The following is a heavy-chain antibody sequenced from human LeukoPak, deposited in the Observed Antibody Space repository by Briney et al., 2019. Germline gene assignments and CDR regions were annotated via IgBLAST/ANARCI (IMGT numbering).Heavy chain of an antibody. D-gene: IGHD5-18*01. V-gene: IGHV1-8*01. CDR1: GYTFTSYD. J-gene: IGHJ6*02. CDR3: ARVTAMARTLYYYYYGMDV. CDR2: MNPNSGNT. Sequence: ASVKVSCKASGYTFTSYDINWVRQATGQGLEWIGWMNPNSGNTGYAQKFQGRVTMTRNTSISTAYMELSSLRSGDTAVYYCARVTAMARTLYYYYYGMDVWGQGTTVTVSS.